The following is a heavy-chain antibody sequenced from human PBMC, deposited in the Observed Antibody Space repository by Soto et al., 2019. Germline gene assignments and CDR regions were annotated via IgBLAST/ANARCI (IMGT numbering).Heavy chain of an antibody. V-gene: IGHV3-64D*06. D-gene: IGHD3-10*01. CDR3: VKGVSGFRDDTFDI. Sequence: PGGSLRLSCSASGFIFSRYAMHWVRQAPGKGLESVSAISNNGGNTYYADSVKGRFTISRDNSKNTLYLQMSSLRDEDTAVYYCVKGVSGFRDDTFDIWGQGTMVTVSS. J-gene: IGHJ3*02. CDR1: GFIFSRYA. CDR2: ISNNGGNT.